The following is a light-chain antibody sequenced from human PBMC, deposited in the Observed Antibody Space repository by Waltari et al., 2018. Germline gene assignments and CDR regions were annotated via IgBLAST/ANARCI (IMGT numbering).Light chain of an antibody. V-gene: IGLV1-36*01. Sequence: QSVLTQPPSVSEAPRQRVTISCSGRSSNLGKKGGNWYQHLPGEAPQLLIFFDDLLPSGVSDRFSGSKSGTSASLAISGLQPQDEADYYCSTWDDSLNAWVFGGGTKLTVL. J-gene: IGLJ3*02. CDR3: STWDDSLNAWV. CDR1: SSNLGKKG. CDR2: FDD.